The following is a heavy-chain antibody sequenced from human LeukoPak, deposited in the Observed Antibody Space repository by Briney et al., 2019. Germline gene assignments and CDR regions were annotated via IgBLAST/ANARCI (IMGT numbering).Heavy chain of an antibody. CDR2: IIPIFGTA. V-gene: IGHV1-69*13. J-gene: IGHJ5*02. Sequence: SVTVSCKASGGTFSSYAISWVRQAPGQGLEWMGGIIPIFGTANYAQKFQGRVTITADESTSTAYMELSSLRSEDTAVYYCARETTVTVSWFDPWGQGTLVTVSS. D-gene: IGHD4-11*01. CDR1: GGTFSSYA. CDR3: ARETTVTVSWFDP.